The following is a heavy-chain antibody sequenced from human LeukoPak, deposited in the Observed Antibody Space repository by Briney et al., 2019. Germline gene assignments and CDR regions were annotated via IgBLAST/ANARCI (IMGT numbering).Heavy chain of an antibody. CDR3: ARAWGYCSSTSCYGDYYYYGMDV. D-gene: IGHD2-2*01. J-gene: IGHJ6*02. Sequence: PGGSLRLSCAASGFTFSSYWMSWVRQAPGKGLEWVANIKQDGSEKYYVDSVKGRFTISRDNAENSLYLQMNSLRAEDTAVYYCARAWGYCSSTSCYGDYYYYGMDVWGQGTTVTVSS. CDR1: GFTFSSYW. CDR2: IKQDGSEK. V-gene: IGHV3-7*03.